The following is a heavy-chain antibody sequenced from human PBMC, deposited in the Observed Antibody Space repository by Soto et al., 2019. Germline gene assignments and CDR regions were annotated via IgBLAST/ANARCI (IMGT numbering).Heavy chain of an antibody. Sequence: QVHLVQSEAELRKPGASVKVSCQASGYIFTSFSMSWVRQAPGQGLEWMGSISLNSGNTNYAQKFRGRVTITVDTPTNTTYKGLMRLRSYDTSVYYFARDLRVTYDMLIGSLRGYYMDVWGKGATVSVSS. D-gene: IGHD3-9*01. CDR1: GYIFTSFS. CDR2: ISLNSGNT. CDR3: ARDLRVTYDMLIGSLRGYYMDV. J-gene: IGHJ6*03. V-gene: IGHV1-18*01.